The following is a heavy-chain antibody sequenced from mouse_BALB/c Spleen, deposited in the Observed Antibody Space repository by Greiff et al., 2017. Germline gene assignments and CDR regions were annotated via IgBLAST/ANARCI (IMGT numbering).Heavy chain of an antibody. Sequence: EVQLVESGGGLVKPGGSLKLSCAASGFTFSDYYMYWVRQTPEKRLEWVATISDGGSYTYYPDSVKGRFTISRDNAKNNLYLQMSSLKSEDTAMYYCARDPFITTVVATDAMDYWGQGTSVTVSS. V-gene: IGHV5-4*02. J-gene: IGHJ4*01. CDR1: GFTFSDYY. D-gene: IGHD1-1*01. CDR2: ISDGGSYT. CDR3: ARDPFITTVVATDAMDY.